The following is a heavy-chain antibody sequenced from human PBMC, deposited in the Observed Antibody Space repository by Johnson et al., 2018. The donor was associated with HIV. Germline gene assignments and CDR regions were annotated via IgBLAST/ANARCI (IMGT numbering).Heavy chain of an antibody. CDR3: QYYYDSSNDAFDI. CDR2: IYSAGST. CDR1: GFTVSSDY. D-gene: IGHD3-22*01. Sequence: VQLVESGGGLIQPGGSLRLSCAASGFTVSSDYMSWVRQAPGKGLEWVSVIYSAGSTYYADSVKGRFTISRDNSKNTLYLQMNSLRAEDTAVYYCQYYYDSSNDAFDIWGQGTMVTVSS. J-gene: IGHJ3*02. V-gene: IGHV3-53*01.